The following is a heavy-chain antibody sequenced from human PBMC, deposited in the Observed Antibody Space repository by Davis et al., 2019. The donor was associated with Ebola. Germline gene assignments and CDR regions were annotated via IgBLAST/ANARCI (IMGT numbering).Heavy chain of an antibody. D-gene: IGHD4-17*01. J-gene: IGHJ4*02. CDR2: ISSSSSHI. CDR3: SRDRWNGDYLFDY. CDR1: GFTFSSYS. Sequence: GGSLRLSCAASGFTFSSYSMNWVRQAPGKGLEWVSSISSSSSHIYYADSVKGRFTISRDNAKNSLYLQMNSLRAEDTAVYYCSRDRWNGDYLFDYWGQGTLVTVSS. V-gene: IGHV3-21*01.